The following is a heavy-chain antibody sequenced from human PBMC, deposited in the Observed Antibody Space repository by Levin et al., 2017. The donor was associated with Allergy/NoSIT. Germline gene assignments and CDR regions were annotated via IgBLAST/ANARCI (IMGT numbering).Heavy chain of an antibody. CDR3: ARDPTYSGSI. D-gene: IGHD6-6*01. J-gene: IGHJ4*02. CDR2: IKYDGGEK. Sequence: PGESLKISCAGSGFAFSRYWMSWVRQAPGRGLEWLANIKYDGGEKYYVDSVKGRFTISRDNAKNSLYLQMNSLRADDAAVYYCARDPTYSGSIWGQGTLVTVSS. CDR1: GFAFSRYW. V-gene: IGHV3-7*01.